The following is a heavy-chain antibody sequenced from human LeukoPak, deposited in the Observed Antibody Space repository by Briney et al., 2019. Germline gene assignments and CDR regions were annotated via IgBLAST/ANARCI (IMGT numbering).Heavy chain of an antibody. CDR2: MWDDGTNE. CDR3: ARDFSSGYYLDY. J-gene: IGHJ4*02. CDR1: GFNFGIYG. Sequence: PGTSLRLSCTASGFNFGIYGMHWVRQAPGKGLEWVAVMWDDGTNEYYVESVKGRFTISRDNGKRTLYLQMNSLRAEDTAVYYCARDFSSGYYLDYWGQGTLVTVSS. V-gene: IGHV3-33*01. D-gene: IGHD3-22*01.